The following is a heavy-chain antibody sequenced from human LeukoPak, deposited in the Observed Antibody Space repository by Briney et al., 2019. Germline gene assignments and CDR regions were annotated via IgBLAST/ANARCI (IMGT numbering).Heavy chain of an antibody. Sequence: SETLSLTCTVSGGSISSGDYYWSWLRQPPGKGLEWIGYIYYSGSTYYNPSLKSRVTISVDTSKNQFSLKLSSVTAADTAVYYCARAHYPYDSSGYYSQLPLDYWGQGTLVTVSS. D-gene: IGHD3-22*01. V-gene: IGHV4-30-4*08. CDR1: GGSISSGDYY. CDR2: IYYSGST. CDR3: ARAHYPYDSSGYYSQLPLDY. J-gene: IGHJ4*02.